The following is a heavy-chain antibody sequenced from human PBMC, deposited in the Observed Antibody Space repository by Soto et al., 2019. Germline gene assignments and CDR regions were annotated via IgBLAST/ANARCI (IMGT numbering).Heavy chain of an antibody. J-gene: IGHJ4*02. Sequence: PWGSLRLSCAASGFTFSSYSTNWVRQAPGKGLEWVSSISSSSSYIYYADSVKGRFTISRDNAKNSLYLQMNSLRAEDTAVYYCARGTLVGATRNFDYWGQGTLVTVSS. CDR1: GFTFSSYS. D-gene: IGHD1-26*01. CDR2: ISSSSSYI. CDR3: ARGTLVGATRNFDY. V-gene: IGHV3-21*01.